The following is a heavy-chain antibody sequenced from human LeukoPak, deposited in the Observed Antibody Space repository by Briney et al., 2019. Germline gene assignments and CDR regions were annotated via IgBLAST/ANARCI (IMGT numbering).Heavy chain of an antibody. J-gene: IGHJ6*02. V-gene: IGHV4-61*08. CDR1: GGSISSGDYY. D-gene: IGHD3-16*01. CDR2: IYYSGST. CDR3: ARDWGSGLYGMDV. Sequence: SETLSLTCTVSGGSISSGDYYWSWIRQPPGKGLEWIGYIYYSGSTNYNPSLKSRVTISVDTSKNQFSLKLSSVTAADTAVYYCARDWGSGLYGMDVWGQGTTVTVSS.